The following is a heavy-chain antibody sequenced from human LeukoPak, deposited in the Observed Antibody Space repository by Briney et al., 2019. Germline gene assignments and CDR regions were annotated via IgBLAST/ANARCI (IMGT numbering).Heavy chain of an antibody. J-gene: IGHJ3*02. V-gene: IGHV3-23*01. Sequence: GGSLRLSCAASGFTFSSYGMHWVRQAPGKGLEWVSAISGSGGSTYYADSVKGWFTISRDNSKNTLYLQMNSLRAEDTAVYYCARVWFGELFGAFDIWGQGTMVTVSS. CDR2: ISGSGGST. CDR1: GFTFSSYG. CDR3: ARVWFGELFGAFDI. D-gene: IGHD3-10*01.